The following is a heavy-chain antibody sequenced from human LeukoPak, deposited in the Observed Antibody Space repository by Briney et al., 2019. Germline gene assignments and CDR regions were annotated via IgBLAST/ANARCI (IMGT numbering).Heavy chain of an antibody. J-gene: IGHJ3*02. CDR3: ARDQRPAREAFDI. Sequence: SETLSLTCTVSGGSISSYYWSWIRQPPGKGLEWIGYIHYSGSTNYNPSLKSRLTISVETSKNQFSLKLRSVTAAGTAVYYCARDQRPAREAFDIWGQGTMVTVSS. CDR1: GGSISSYY. V-gene: IGHV4-59*01. D-gene: IGHD6-6*01. CDR2: IHYSGST.